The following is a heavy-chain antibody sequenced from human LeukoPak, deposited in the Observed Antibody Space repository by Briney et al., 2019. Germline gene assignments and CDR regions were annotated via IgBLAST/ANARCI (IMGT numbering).Heavy chain of an antibody. Sequence: SETLSLTCTVSGGSISSSSHYWGWIRQPPGKGLEWTGSIYDSGSTYYNPSLKSRVTISVDTSKNQFSLKLTSMTAADTAVYYCARHAWGSSWYYWFDPWGQGTLVTVSS. CDR2: IYDSGST. V-gene: IGHV4-39*01. CDR1: GGSISSSSHY. D-gene: IGHD6-13*01. J-gene: IGHJ5*02. CDR3: ARHAWGSSWYYWFDP.